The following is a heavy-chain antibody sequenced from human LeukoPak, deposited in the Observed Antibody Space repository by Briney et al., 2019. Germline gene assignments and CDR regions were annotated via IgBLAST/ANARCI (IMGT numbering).Heavy chain of an antibody. Sequence: PSETLSLTCAVYGGSFSGYYWSWIRQPPGKGLEWIGEINHSESTNYNPSLKSRFTISVDTSKNQFSLKLSSVTAADTAVYYCARGRDSSGYYFWFDPWGQGTLVTVSS. V-gene: IGHV4-34*01. D-gene: IGHD3-22*01. CDR1: GGSFSGYY. CDR2: INHSEST. J-gene: IGHJ5*02. CDR3: ARGRDSSGYYFWFDP.